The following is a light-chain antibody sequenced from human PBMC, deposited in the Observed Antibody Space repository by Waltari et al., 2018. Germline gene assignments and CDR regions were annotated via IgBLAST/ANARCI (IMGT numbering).Light chain of an antibody. CDR3: AAWDDRQSGPYWV. V-gene: IGLV1-47*01. J-gene: IGLJ3*02. Sequence: QSVLTQPPSASGTPGQRVTISCSVSSSNIGTNYVFWYQQLPGTAPKLLIFRNNRRPSRVPDRFSGSKSGTSASLDISGLRSEDEADYYCAAWDDRQSGPYWVFGGGTKLTVL. CDR1: SSNIGTNY. CDR2: RNN.